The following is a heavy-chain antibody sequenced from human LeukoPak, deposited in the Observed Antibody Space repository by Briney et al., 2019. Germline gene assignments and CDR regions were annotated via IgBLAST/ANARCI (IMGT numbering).Heavy chain of an antibody. V-gene: IGHV4-39*01. CDR3: ARRGYDSSGYYYAY. CDR1: GGSISSSSYY. Sequence: SETLSLTCTVSGGSISSSSYYWGWIRQPPGKGLEWMGSIYYSGSTYYNPSLKSRVTISVDTSKNQFSLKLSSVTAADTAVYYCARRGYDSSGYYYAYWGQGTLVTVSS. D-gene: IGHD3-22*01. CDR2: IYYSGST. J-gene: IGHJ4*02.